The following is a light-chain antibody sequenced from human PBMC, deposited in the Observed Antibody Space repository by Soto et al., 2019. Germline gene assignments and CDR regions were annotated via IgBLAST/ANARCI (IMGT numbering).Light chain of an antibody. CDR1: GSDVGAYNY. Sequence: QSALTQPASVSGSPGQSITISCTAIGSDVGAYNYVSWYQQHPGKAPKLIIYFVNNRPSGVSSRFSGSKSGNTASLTISGLQGEDEADYYCSSYTSTYTFVFGTGTKVTVL. CDR3: SSYTSTYTFV. V-gene: IGLV2-14*03. J-gene: IGLJ1*01. CDR2: FVN.